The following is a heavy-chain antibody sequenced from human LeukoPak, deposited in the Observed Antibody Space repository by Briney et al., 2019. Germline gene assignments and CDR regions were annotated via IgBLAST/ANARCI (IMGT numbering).Heavy chain of an antibody. D-gene: IGHD2-2*02. CDR1: GGSISSGGYY. J-gene: IGHJ5*02. V-gene: IGHV4-30-2*01. Sequence: PSQTLSLTCTVSGGSISSGGYYWSWIRQPPGKGLEWVGYIYHSGSTYYNPSLKSRVTISVDRSKNQFSLKLSSVTAADTAVYYCARGSDIVVVPAAIQDGGACAFDPWGQGPLVTVSS. CDR3: ARGSDIVVVPAAIQDGGACAFDP. CDR2: IYHSGST.